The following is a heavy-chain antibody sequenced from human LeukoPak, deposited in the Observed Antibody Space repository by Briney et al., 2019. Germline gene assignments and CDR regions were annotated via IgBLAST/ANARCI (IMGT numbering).Heavy chain of an antibody. CDR2: INPSGGST. CDR3: ARGGFNYNILTGAFDI. V-gene: IGHV1-46*01. CDR1: GYTFTSYY. J-gene: IGHJ3*02. D-gene: IGHD3-9*01. Sequence: ASVKVSCKASGYTFTSYYIHWVRQAPGQGLEWMGIINPSGGSTNYAQKFQGRVTMTRDTSTSTVYMDLSSLRSEVTAVYYCARGGFNYNILTGAFDIWGQGTMVTVSS.